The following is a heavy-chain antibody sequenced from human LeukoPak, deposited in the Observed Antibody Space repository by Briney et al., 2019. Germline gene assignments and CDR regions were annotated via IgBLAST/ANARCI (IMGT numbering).Heavy chain of an antibody. J-gene: IGHJ5*02. V-gene: IGHV4-59*08. CDR3: ARRGYSSSWANWFDP. CDR2: IYYSGST. D-gene: IGHD6-13*01. Sequence: SETLSLTCTVSGGSISSYYWSWIRQPPGKALEWIGYIYYSGSTNYNPSLKSRVTISVDTSKNQFSLKLSSVTAADTAVYYCARRGYSSSWANWFDPWGQGTLVTVSS. CDR1: GGSISSYY.